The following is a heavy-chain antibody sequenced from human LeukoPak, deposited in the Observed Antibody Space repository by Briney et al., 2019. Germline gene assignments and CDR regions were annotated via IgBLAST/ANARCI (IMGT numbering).Heavy chain of an antibody. J-gene: IGHJ4*02. V-gene: IGHV1-2*02. D-gene: IGHD5-24*01. Sequence: GASVKLSCNASGYTFTNCYIHWIRHAPGQGLELMGWLNPNSGDTNYAQKFQGRVSMTRDSSISTAYMDLSDLRSDDTAVYSCARGRNIEMTTMSGGSDYWGQGTLVTVSS. CDR1: GYTFTNCY. CDR2: LNPNSGDT. CDR3: ARGRNIEMTTMSGGSDY.